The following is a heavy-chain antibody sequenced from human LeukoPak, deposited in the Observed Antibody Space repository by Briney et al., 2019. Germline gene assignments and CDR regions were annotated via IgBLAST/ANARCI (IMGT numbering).Heavy chain of an antibody. CDR1: GFTFSSYG. D-gene: IGHD3-10*01. V-gene: IGHV3-33*06. J-gene: IGHJ4*02. CDR2: IWCDGSNK. Sequence: AGGSLRLSCAASGFTFSSYGMHWVRQAPGKGLEWVSVIWCDGSNKYYVDSVKGRFTISRDNSKNTLYLQMNSLRAEDTAVYYCAKDTRYGSGSYYIGYWGQGTLVTVSS. CDR3: AKDTRYGSGSYYIGY.